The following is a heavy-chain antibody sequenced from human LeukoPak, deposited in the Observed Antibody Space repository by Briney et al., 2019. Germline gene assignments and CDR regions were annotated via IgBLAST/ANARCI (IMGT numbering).Heavy chain of an antibody. J-gene: IGHJ6*03. D-gene: IGHD4-23*01. V-gene: IGHV1-69*05. CDR1: GGTFSSYA. CDR3: ARDEGRWGNYYHYYMDV. Sequence: SVKVSCKASGGTFSSYAISWVRQAPGQGLEWMGRIIPIFGTANHAQKFQGRVTITTDESTSTAYMELSSLRSEDTAVYYCARDEGRWGNYYHYYMDVWGKGTTVTVSS. CDR2: IIPIFGTA.